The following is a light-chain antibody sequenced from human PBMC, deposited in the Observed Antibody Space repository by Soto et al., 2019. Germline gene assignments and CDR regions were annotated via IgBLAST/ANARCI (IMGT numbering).Light chain of an antibody. J-gene: IGKJ1*01. V-gene: IGKV1-39*01. CDR1: QTISRW. CDR2: AAS. Sequence: DIQMPQSPSTLSASVGDRVTITCRASQTISRWLAWYQQKPGKAPKLLIYAASSLQSGVPSRFSGSGSGTDGTLTISSLKKEDGATYYGQQSYSTTRTFGQGTKVDIK. CDR3: QQSYSTTRT.